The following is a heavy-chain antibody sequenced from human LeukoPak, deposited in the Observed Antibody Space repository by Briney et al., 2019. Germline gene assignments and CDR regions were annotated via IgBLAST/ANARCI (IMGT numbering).Heavy chain of an antibody. V-gene: IGHV1-69*13. CDR1: GGTFSSYA. J-gene: IGHJ5*02. Sequence: GASVKVSCTASGGTFSSYAISWVRQAPGQGLEWMGGVIPIFGTANYAQKFQGRVTITADESTSTAYMELSSLRSEDTAVYYCASARYCSSTSCYWFWFDPWGQGTLVTVSS. D-gene: IGHD2-2*01. CDR2: VIPIFGTA. CDR3: ASARYCSSTSCYWFWFDP.